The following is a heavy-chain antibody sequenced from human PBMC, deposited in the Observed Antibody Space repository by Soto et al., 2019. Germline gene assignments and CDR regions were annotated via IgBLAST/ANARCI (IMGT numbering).Heavy chain of an antibody. CDR3: ARDFSRGYSGYDPDY. CDR1: GFTFSSYS. Sequence: EVQLVESGGGLVKPGGSLRLSCAASGFTFSSYSMNWVRQAPGKGLEWVSSISSSSSYIYYADSVKGRFTISRDNAKNSLYLQMNSLRAEDTAVYYCARDFSRGYSGYDPDYWGQGTLVTGSS. V-gene: IGHV3-21*01. D-gene: IGHD5-12*01. J-gene: IGHJ4*02. CDR2: ISSSSSYI.